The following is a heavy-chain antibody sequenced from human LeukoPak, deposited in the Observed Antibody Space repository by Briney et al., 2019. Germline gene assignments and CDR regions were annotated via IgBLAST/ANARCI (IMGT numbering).Heavy chain of an antibody. CDR1: GDSISSGNW. Sequence: PSETLSLTCAVSGDSISSGNWWSWVRQPPGKGLEWIGQIYHSGSTNYNPSLKSRVTISVDKSKNQFSLKLTSVTAADTAVYYCAGGENVFDYWGQGTLVTVSS. V-gene: IGHV4-4*02. CDR3: AGGENVFDY. D-gene: IGHD1-26*01. J-gene: IGHJ4*02. CDR2: IYHSGST.